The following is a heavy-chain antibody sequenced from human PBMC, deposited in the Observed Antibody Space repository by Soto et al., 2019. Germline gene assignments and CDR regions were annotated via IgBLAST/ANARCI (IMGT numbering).Heavy chain of an antibody. Sequence: SVTLPFTCTVCASSFSSSDCYWSLIRQNSGEGLEVIGHISNSGTPYYKPSLKSRITISLDTSKIQFSLKLSSVTAADTAVYYCARMAVIASLEFWGQGALVRVSS. CDR1: ASSFSSSDCY. D-gene: IGHD2-21*01. CDR2: ISNSGTP. CDR3: ARMAVIASLEF. V-gene: IGHV4-30-4*01. J-gene: IGHJ4*02.